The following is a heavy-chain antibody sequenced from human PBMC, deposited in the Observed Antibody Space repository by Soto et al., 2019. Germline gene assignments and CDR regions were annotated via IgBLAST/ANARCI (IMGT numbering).Heavy chain of an antibody. Sequence: PSETLSLTCTVSGGSISSGDYYWSWIRQPPGKGLEWIGYIYYSGSTYYNPSLKSRVTISVDTSKNQFSLKLSSVTAADTAVYYCARANIVVVVAGFDYWGQGTLVTVSS. J-gene: IGHJ4*02. V-gene: IGHV4-30-4*01. D-gene: IGHD2-15*01. CDR1: GGSISSGDYY. CDR3: ARANIVVVVAGFDY. CDR2: IYYSGST.